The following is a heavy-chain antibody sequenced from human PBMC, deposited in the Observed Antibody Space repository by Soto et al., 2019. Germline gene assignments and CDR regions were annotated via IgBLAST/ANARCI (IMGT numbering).Heavy chain of an antibody. CDR1: GFTSSSYW. CDR2: ISNDGTST. J-gene: IGHJ3*02. V-gene: IGHV3-74*01. CDR3: ARDWYYYDTSDHFSADAFDI. Sequence: GGSLRLSCAASGFTSSSYWMHWVRQAPGKGLVWVSRISNDGTSTNYADSVRGRFTISRDNAKNTVYLEMNSLRAEDTAVYYCARDWYYYDTSDHFSADAFDIWGQGTTVTVSS. D-gene: IGHD3-22*01.